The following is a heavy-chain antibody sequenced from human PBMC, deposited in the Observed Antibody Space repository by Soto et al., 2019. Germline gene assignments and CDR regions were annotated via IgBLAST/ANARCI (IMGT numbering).Heavy chain of an antibody. CDR3: ANAVYYDILTGDYYGMDV. CDR1: GFTFSSYG. D-gene: IGHD3-9*01. CDR2: ISYDGSNK. J-gene: IGHJ6*02. V-gene: IGHV3-30*18. Sequence: QVQLVESGGGVVQPGRSLRLSCAASGFTFSSYGMHWVRQAPGKGLEWVAVISYDGSNKYYADSVKGRFTISRDNSKNTLYLQVNSLRAEDTAVYYCANAVYYDILTGDYYGMDVWGQGTTVTVSS.